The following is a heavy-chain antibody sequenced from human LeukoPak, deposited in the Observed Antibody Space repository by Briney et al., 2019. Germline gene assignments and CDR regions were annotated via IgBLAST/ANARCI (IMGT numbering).Heavy chain of an antibody. CDR1: GFTFSNAW. Sequence: PGGSLRLSCAASGFTFSNAWMSWVRQAPGKGLEWVSSISSSSSYIYYADSVKGRFTISRDNAKNSLYLQMNSLRAEDTAVYYCARDRVITMIVVVSLGTYGMDVWGQGTTVTVSS. J-gene: IGHJ6*02. CDR3: ARDRVITMIVVVSLGTYGMDV. CDR2: ISSSSSYI. V-gene: IGHV3-21*01. D-gene: IGHD3-22*01.